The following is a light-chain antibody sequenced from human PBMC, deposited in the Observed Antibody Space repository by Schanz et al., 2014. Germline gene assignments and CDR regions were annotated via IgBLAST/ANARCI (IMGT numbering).Light chain of an antibody. J-gene: IGLJ3*02. Sequence: QSALTQPASVSGSPGQSITISCTGNRSDVGSYNLVSWYQQNPDNAPKLIIYEDTKRPSGVSDRFSGSKSGNTASLTISGLQAEDEADYYCWSYAGITTRLWVFGGGTKLTVL. CDR3: WSYAGITTRLWV. CDR2: EDT. CDR1: RSDVGSYNL. V-gene: IGLV2-23*01.